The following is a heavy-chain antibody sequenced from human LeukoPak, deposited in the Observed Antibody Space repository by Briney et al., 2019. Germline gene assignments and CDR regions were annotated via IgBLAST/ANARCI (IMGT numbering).Heavy chain of an antibody. J-gene: IGHJ4*02. V-gene: IGHV3-21*04. Sequence: GGSLTLSCAASGFTFSSYSMNWVRQAPGKGLEWVSSISSSSSYIYYADSVKGRFTISRDNAKNSLYLQMNSLRAEDTAVYYCARGIGGHRRSYYFDYWGQGTLVTVSS. CDR3: ARGIGGHRRSYYFDY. D-gene: IGHD3-10*01. CDR1: GFTFSSYS. CDR2: ISSSSSYI.